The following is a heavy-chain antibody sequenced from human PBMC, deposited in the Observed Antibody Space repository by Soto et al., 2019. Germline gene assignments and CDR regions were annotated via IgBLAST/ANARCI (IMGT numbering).Heavy chain of an antibody. CDR2: IYTGGSA. CDR1: GFTVSSNY. D-gene: IGHD1-1*01. V-gene: IGHV3-66*01. CDR3: ARDLQLEQNH. J-gene: IGHJ5*02. Sequence: GGSLRLSCAASGFTVSSNYMSWVRQAPGKALEWVSVIYTGGSAYYADSVKGRFTFSRDNSKNTLYLQMNSLRDEDKAVYYCARDLQLEQNHWGQGNLDTDSS.